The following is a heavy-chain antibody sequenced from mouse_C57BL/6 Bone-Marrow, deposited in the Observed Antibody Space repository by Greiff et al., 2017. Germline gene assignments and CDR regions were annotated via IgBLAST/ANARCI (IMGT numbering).Heavy chain of an antibody. CDR3: VRRGGRRRGNAMDY. CDR1: GFSFNTYA. CDR2: IRSKSNNYET. V-gene: IGHV10-1*01. Sequence: EVQLVESGGGLVQPKGSLKLSCAASGFSFNTYAMNWVRQAPGKGLEWVARIRSKSNNYETYYADSVKDRFTISRDDSESMLYLQMNNLKTEDKAMYYGVRRGGRRRGNAMDYWGQGTSVTVSS. D-gene: IGHD1-1*01. J-gene: IGHJ4*01.